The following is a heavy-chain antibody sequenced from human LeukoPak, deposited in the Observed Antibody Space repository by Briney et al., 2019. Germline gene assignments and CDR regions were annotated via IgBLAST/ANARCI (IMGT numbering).Heavy chain of an antibody. D-gene: IGHD3-22*01. Sequence: GGSLRLSCAASGFIVSSNYMTWVRQAPGKGLEWVSVIYSGGNTYYADSVKGRFTISRDNSKNTLYLQMNSLRAEDTAIYYCASLSYYYDRPRSSDYWGQGTLVTVSS. J-gene: IGHJ4*02. V-gene: IGHV3-53*01. CDR3: ASLSYYYDRPRSSDY. CDR2: IYSGGNT. CDR1: GFIVSSNY.